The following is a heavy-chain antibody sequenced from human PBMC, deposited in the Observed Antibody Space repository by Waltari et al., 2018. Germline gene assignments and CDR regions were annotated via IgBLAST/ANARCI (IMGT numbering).Heavy chain of an antibody. Sequence: EVQLVESGGGLVQPGGSLKLSCAASGFTFSGSAMHWVRQASGKGLEWVGRIRSKANSYATAYAASVKGRFTISRDDSKNTAYLQMNSLKTEDTAVYYCTRLNEAGSDYWGQGTLVTVSS. V-gene: IGHV3-73*01. J-gene: IGHJ4*02. CDR1: GFTFSGSA. CDR3: TRLNEAGSDY. CDR2: IRSKANSYAT. D-gene: IGHD6-19*01.